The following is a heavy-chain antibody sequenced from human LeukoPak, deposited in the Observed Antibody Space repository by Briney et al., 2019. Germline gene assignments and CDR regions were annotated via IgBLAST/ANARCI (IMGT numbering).Heavy chain of an antibody. CDR1: GYTLTDLS. D-gene: IGHD4-17*01. CDR3: VTHRTTVITGLVY. J-gene: IGHJ4*02. V-gene: IGHV1-24*01. CDR2: LDPADGET. Sequence: GASVKVSCKVSGYTLTDLSTHWVRQAPGKGLEWMGGLDPADGETIYAEKFQGRVTMTEDTSTDTAYMELNSLRSEDTAVYYCVTHRTTVITGLVYWGQGTLVSVSS.